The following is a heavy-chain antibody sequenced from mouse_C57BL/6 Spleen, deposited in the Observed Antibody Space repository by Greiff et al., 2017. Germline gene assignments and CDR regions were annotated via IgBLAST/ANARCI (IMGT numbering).Heavy chain of an antibody. V-gene: IGHV1-62-2*01. CDR3: ARHEDTTTVVDWYFDV. CDR1: GYTFTEYT. D-gene: IGHD1-1*01. CDR2: FYPGSGSI. J-gene: IGHJ1*03. Sequence: VQRVESGAELVKPGASVKLSCKASGYTFTEYTIHWVKQRSGQGLEWIGWFYPGSGSIKYNEKFKDKATLTADKSSSTVYMELSRLTSEDSAVYFCARHEDTTTVVDWYFDVWGTGTTVTVSS.